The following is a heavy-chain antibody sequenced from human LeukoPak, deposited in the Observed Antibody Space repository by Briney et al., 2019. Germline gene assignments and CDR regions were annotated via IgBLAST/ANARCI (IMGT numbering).Heavy chain of an antibody. CDR1: GGSVSRGSYY. J-gene: IGHJ5*02. CDR2: IFHSGST. CDR3: ARDPRSSGYCSGGSCSHWFDP. D-gene: IGHD2-15*01. V-gene: IGHV4-61*01. Sequence: SVTLSLTCTVSGGSVSRGSYYWSWIRQPPGKGLEWIGYIFHSGSTNYNPSLKSRVTISVDTSKNQFSLKLSSVTAADTAVYYCARDPRSSGYCSGGSCSHWFDPWGQGTLVTVSS.